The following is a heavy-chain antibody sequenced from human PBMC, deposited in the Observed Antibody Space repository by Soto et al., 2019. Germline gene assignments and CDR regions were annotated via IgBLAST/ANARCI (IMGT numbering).Heavy chain of an antibody. V-gene: IGHV3-23*01. J-gene: IGHJ6*02. CDR3: AKTASVVIILRGLGGMDV. CDR2: ISGSGGST. D-gene: IGHD3-3*01. CDR1: GFTFSSYA. Sequence: EVQLLESGGGLVQPGGSLRLSCAASGFTFSSYAMSWVRQAPGKGLEWVSAISGSGGSTYYADSVKGRFTISRDNSKNTLYLQMNSLRAEDTAVYYCAKTASVVIILRGLGGMDVWGQGTTVTVSS.